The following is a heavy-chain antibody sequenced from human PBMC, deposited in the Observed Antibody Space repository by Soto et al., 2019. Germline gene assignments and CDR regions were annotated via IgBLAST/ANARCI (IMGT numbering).Heavy chain of an antibody. CDR2: IYYSGST. D-gene: IGHD2-15*01. CDR1: GGSISSYY. V-gene: IGHV4-59*01. J-gene: IGHJ6*03. Sequence: QVQLQESGPGLVKPSETLSLTCTVSGGSISSYYWSWIRQPPGKGLEWIGYIYYSGSTNYNPSLKRRVTISVDTSKNKFSLKLSSVPAADTAVYYCARSYRRYCSGGSCYSYYYYYMDVWGKGTTVTVSS. CDR3: ARSYRRYCSGGSCYSYYYYYMDV.